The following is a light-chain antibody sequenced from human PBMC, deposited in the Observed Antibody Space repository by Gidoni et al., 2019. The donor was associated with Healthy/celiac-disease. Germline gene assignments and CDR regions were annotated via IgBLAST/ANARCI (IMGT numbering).Light chain of an antibody. CDR3: QQSYSTPVT. Sequence: TQSPSSLSASVGDRVTITCRASQSISSYLNWYQQKPGKAPKLLIYAASSLQSGVPSRFSGSGSGTDFTLTISSLQPEDFATYYCQQSYSTPVTFGQGTRLEI. J-gene: IGKJ5*01. CDR1: QSISSY. V-gene: IGKV1-39*01. CDR2: AAS.